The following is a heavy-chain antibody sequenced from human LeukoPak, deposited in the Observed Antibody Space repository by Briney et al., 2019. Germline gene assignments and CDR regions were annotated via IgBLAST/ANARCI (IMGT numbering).Heavy chain of an antibody. CDR2: ISGSGGST. J-gene: IGHJ4*02. CDR3: ARGNVEMATIFGY. CDR1: GFTFSSYA. V-gene: IGHV3-23*01. Sequence: GGSLRLSCAASGFTFSSYAMSWVRQAPGKGLEWASTISGSGGSTYYADSVKGRFTISRDNAKNSLYLQMNSLRAEDTAVYYCARGNVEMATIFGYWGQGTLVTVSS. D-gene: IGHD5-24*01.